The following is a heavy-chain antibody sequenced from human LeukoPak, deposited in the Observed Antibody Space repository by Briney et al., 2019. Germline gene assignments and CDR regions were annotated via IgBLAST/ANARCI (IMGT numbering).Heavy chain of an antibody. Sequence: GGSLRLSCAASGFTFSSYSMNWVRQAPGKGLEWVSSISSSSSYIYYADPVKGRFTISRDNAKNSLYLQMNSLRAEDTAVYYCARHGAVAGFDYWGQGTLVTVSS. CDR1: GFTFSSYS. V-gene: IGHV3-21*01. D-gene: IGHD6-19*01. J-gene: IGHJ4*02. CDR2: ISSSSSYI. CDR3: ARHGAVAGFDY.